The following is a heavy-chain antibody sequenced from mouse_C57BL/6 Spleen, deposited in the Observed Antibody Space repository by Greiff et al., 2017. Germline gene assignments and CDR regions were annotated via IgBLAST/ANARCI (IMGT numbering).Heavy chain of an antibody. CDR1: GYTFTSYG. D-gene: IGHD1-1*01. CDR2: IYTRSGNT. V-gene: IGHV1-81*01. CDR3: ARDYGSQSPMDY. J-gene: IGHJ4*01. Sequence: VHLVESGAELARPGASVKLSCKASGYTFTSYGISWVKQRTGQGLEWMGEIYTRSGNTYYNAKFKGKATLTADKSSSTAYIEIRSLTSEDSAFYFCARDYGSQSPMDYCGQGASVTVSS.